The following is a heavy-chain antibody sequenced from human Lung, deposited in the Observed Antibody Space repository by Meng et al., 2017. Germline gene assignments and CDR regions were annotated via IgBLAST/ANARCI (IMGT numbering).Heavy chain of an antibody. CDR3: ARGGVTTDD. CDR2: STGDGSST. CDR1: GFTFSTPW. V-gene: IGHV3-74*01. J-gene: IGHJ4*02. Sequence: LGGCGVGSVLPRGFLRLSCAASGFTFSTPWMHWVRQAPGKGLEWVSRSTGDGSSTIYADSVQGRFTMSRDNAKNTLSLQMNSLRAEDTAVYYCARGGVTTDDWGQGTLVTVSS. D-gene: IGHD4-17*01.